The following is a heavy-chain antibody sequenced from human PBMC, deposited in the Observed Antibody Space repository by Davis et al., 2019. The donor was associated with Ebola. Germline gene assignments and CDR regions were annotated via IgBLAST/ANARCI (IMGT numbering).Heavy chain of an antibody. CDR3: ARADSVTYTSLDH. V-gene: IGHV1-69*04. CDR1: GGTFSSYA. Sequence: SVKVSCKASGGTFSSYAISWVRQAPGQGLEWMGRIIPILGIANYAQKFQGRVTITADKSTSTAYMELSSLRSEDTAVYYCARADSVTYTSLDHWGQGTLVIVSS. J-gene: IGHJ4*02. CDR2: IIPILGIA. D-gene: IGHD2-2*02.